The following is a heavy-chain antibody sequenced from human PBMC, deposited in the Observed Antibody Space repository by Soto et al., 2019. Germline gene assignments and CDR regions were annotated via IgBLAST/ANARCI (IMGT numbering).Heavy chain of an antibody. J-gene: IGHJ6*04. CDR2: ISGSGGST. CDR1: GFTFSSYA. V-gene: IGHV3-23*01. Sequence: EVQLLESGGGLVQPGGSLRLSCAASGFTFSSYAMSWVRQAPGKGLEWVSAISGSGGSTYYADSVKGRFTISRDNSKNTLYLQMNSLRAEDTAVYYCAKDPPRLLWFGELSFVWGKGTTVTFSS. D-gene: IGHD3-10*01. CDR3: AKDPPRLLWFGELSFV.